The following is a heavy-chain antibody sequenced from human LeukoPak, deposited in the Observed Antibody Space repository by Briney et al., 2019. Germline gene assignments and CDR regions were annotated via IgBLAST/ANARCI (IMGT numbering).Heavy chain of an antibody. D-gene: IGHD3-16*01. CDR2: IVVGSGNT. Sequence: TSVKVSCKASGFTFTSSAMQWVRQARGQRLEWIGWIVVGSGNTNYAQKFQERVTITRDMSTSTAHMELSSLRSEDTAVYYCASRPLRYYYYGMDVWGQGTTVTVSS. V-gene: IGHV1-58*02. CDR1: GFTFTSSA. CDR3: ASRPLRYYYYGMDV. J-gene: IGHJ6*02.